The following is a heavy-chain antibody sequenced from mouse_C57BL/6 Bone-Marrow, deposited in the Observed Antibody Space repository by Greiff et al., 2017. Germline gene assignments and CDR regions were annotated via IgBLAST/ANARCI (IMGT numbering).Heavy chain of an antibody. Sequence: VQLQQPGAELVKPGASVKLSCKASGYTFTSYWMHWVKQRPGQGLEWIGMIHPNSGSTNYNEKFKSKATLTVDKSSSTDYLQLSSLTSEDSAVYYCARWGTTVVATRYYFDYWGQGTTLTVSS. CDR1: GYTFTSYW. V-gene: IGHV1-64*01. CDR3: ARWGTTVVATRYYFDY. J-gene: IGHJ2*01. CDR2: IHPNSGST. D-gene: IGHD1-1*01.